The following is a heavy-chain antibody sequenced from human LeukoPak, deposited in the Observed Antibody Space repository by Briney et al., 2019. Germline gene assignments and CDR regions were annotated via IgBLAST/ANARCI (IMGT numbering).Heavy chain of an antibody. J-gene: IGHJ5*02. V-gene: IGHV4-4*07. Sequence: SETLSLTRTVSRGSIYNYYWSWMRQPAGKGLEWIGRIYTSGSTNYNPSLKSRVTMSVDTSKNQFSLKLSSVTAADTAVYYCARLGGNGYCSSTSCYTNWFDPWGQGTLVTVSS. CDR1: RGSIYNYY. CDR3: ARLGGNGYCSSTSCYTNWFDP. D-gene: IGHD2-2*02. CDR2: IYTSGST.